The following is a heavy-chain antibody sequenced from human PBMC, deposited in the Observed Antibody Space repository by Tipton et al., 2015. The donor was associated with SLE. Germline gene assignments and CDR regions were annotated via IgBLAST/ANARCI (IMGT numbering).Heavy chain of an antibody. CDR2: IRARAYGGTT. V-gene: IGHV3-49*04. CDR1: GFTFGDYI. J-gene: IGHJ2*01. Sequence: SLSLSCTASGFTFGDYIMAWVRQAPGKGLEWVGFIRARAYGGTTQFAASVKGRFTIPREDSRSIAYLQMNSLETEDTALYYCARGRLTMVRGAWYFDLWGRGTLVTVSS. CDR3: ARGRLTMVRGAWYFDL. D-gene: IGHD3-10*01.